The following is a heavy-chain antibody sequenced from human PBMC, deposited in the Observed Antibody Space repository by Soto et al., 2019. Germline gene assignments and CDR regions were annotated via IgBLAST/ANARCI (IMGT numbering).Heavy chain of an antibody. J-gene: IGHJ4*02. V-gene: IGHV3-73*01. D-gene: IGHD5-18*01. CDR1: GFTFSDSA. Sequence: AASGFTFSDSAMHWVRQASGKGLEWVGRIRNKGNNYATAYTASVKGRFTISRDDSKNTVYLQMNSLKIDDTAVYYCTSRRDWTAVDPLDYWGLGTL. CDR2: IRNKGNNYAT. CDR3: TSRRDWTAVDPLDY.